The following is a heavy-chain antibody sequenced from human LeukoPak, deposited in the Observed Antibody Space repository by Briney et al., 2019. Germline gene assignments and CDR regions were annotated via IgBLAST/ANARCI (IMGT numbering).Heavy chain of an antibody. D-gene: IGHD3-22*01. J-gene: IGHJ4*02. CDR2: ISGSGGST. CDR3: AKVILYYDSSGSKRYYFDY. V-gene: IGHV3-23*01. Sequence: GGSLRLSCAASGFTFSSCAMSWVRQAPGKGLEWVSAISGSGGSTYYADSVKGRFTISRDNSKNTLYLQMNSLRAEDTAVYYCAKVILYYDSSGSKRYYFDYWGQGTLVTVSS. CDR1: GFTFSSCA.